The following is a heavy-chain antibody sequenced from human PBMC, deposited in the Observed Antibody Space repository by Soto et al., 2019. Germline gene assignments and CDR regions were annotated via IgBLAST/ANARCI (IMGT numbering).Heavy chain of an antibody. CDR3: ARGPWGTRARVVVYATKYYYYYGMDV. J-gene: IGHJ6*02. CDR2: INHSGST. V-gene: IGHV4-34*01. Sequence: QVQLQQWGAGLLKPSETLSLTCAVYGGSFNDYFWSWIRQPPGKGLEWIGEINHSGSTKYNPSLRRRVTISVDTSKIQFSLKLSSVSAADAAVYYCARGPWGTRARVVVYATKYYYYYGMDVWGQGTTVTVSS. D-gene: IGHD3-10*01. CDR1: GGSFNDYF.